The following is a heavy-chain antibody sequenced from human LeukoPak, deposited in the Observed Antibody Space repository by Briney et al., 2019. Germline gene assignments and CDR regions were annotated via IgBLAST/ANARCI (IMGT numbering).Heavy chain of an antibody. J-gene: IGHJ5*02. CDR3: AKQTGSFTYYDYGSGYYTLNWFDP. CDR2: IYYSGST. CDR1: GGSISSSSYY. V-gene: IGHV4-39*01. Sequence: SETLSLTCTVSGGSISSSSYYWGWIRQPPGKGLEWIGSIYYSGSTYYNPSLKSRVTISVDTSKNQFSLKLSSVTAADTAVYYCAKQTGSFTYYDYGSGYYTLNWFDPWGQRTLVTVSS. D-gene: IGHD3-3*01.